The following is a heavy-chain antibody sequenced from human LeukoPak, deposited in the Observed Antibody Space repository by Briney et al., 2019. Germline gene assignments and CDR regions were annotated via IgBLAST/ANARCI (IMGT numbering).Heavy chain of an antibody. CDR3: ASAGIAAAGYYYYYYMDV. CDR2: IYYSGGT. CDR1: GGSISSGVYS. D-gene: IGHD6-13*01. J-gene: IGHJ6*03. V-gene: IGHV4-30-4*07. Sequence: SETLSLTCTVSGGSISSGVYSWSWIRQPPGKGLEWIGYIYYSGGTYYNPSLKSRVTISVDTSKNQFSLKLGSVTAADTAVYYCASAGIAAAGYYYYYYMDVWGKGTTVTISS.